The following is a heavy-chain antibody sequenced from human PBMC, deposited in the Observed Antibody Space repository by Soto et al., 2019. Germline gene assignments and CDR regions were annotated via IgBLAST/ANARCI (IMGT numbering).Heavy chain of an antibody. J-gene: IGHJ4*02. CDR2: IDPSGGDT. V-gene: IGHV1-46*02. CDR3: AKRLGVGLTRSSFDY. Sequence: QVQLVQSGAEVRKPGASVKVSCKASGYTFNRHYIQWVRQAPGQGLEWMGMIDPSGGDTNYAKKFQGRVTLTSDTSTSTVYLELSRLRSEDTSVYYCAKRLGVGLTRSSFDYWGPGTLVIVSS. D-gene: IGHD1-26*01. CDR1: GYTFNRHY.